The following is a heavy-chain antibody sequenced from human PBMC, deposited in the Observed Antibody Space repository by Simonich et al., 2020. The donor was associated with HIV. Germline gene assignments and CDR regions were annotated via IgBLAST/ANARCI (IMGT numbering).Heavy chain of an antibody. Sequence: QVHLQQWGAGLLKPSETLSLTCAVYGGSFNGYYWTWIRQPPGKGLEWIGEINHSGSTDYNPSLKRRVTISVDTSKNQFSLKLSSVTAADTAVYSCARGIPRNYYYFYYMDVWGKGTTVIVSS. D-gene: IGHD1-1*01. CDR1: GGSFNGYY. CDR3: ARGIPRNYYYFYYMDV. V-gene: IGHV4-34*01. J-gene: IGHJ6*03. CDR2: INHSGST.